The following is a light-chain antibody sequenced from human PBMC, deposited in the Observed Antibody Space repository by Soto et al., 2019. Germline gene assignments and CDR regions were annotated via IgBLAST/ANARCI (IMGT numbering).Light chain of an antibody. CDR2: KNN. Sequence: QSVLTQPPSASGTPGQRVTISCSERSSNIGSNYVYWYQQFPGTAPKLLIYKNNERPSGVPDRFSGSKSGTSASLAISGLRSEDEADYYCATWDDSLNSPLFGGGTKLTVL. CDR3: ATWDDSLNSPL. J-gene: IGLJ2*01. CDR1: SSNIGSNY. V-gene: IGLV1-47*01.